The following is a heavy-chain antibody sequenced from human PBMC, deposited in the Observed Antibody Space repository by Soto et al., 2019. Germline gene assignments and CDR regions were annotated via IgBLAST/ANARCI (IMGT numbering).Heavy chain of an antibody. J-gene: IGHJ6*02. D-gene: IGHD1-20*01. Sequence: SETLSLTCAVSGYSISSGYYWGWIRQPPGKGLEWIGSIYHSGSTYYNPSLTSRVTISVDTSKNQFSLKLSSVSAADTAVYYCARVGISGIGGYYYYGMDVWGQGTTVTVSS. CDR1: GYSISSGYY. V-gene: IGHV4-38-2*01. CDR3: ARVGISGIGGYYYYGMDV. CDR2: IYHSGST.